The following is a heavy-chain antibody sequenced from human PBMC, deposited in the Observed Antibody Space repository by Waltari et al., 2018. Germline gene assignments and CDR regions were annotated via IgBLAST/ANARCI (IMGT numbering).Heavy chain of an antibody. Sequence: QVQLQESGPGLVKPSETLSLTCAVSCGSIRSYYLNWIPPAPGKGLEWIGYIYGGSGSTSYNPSLRSRVTISRDTSKNQFSLKLSSMTAADTAVYYCARFPSTVAATEADYWGQGVLGTVSS. J-gene: IGHJ4*02. V-gene: IGHV4-59*12. D-gene: IGHD1-26*01. CDR1: CGSIRSYY. CDR3: ARFPSTVAATEADY. CDR2: IYGGSGST.